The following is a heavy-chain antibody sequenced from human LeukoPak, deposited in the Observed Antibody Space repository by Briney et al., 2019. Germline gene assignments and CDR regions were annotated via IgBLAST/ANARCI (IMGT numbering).Heavy chain of an antibody. D-gene: IGHD3-10*01. CDR3: AKGETQQGGFGYYYYYGMDV. V-gene: IGHV3-9*01. J-gene: IGHJ6*02. CDR1: GFTFDDYA. CDR2: ISWNSGSI. Sequence: GGSLRLSCAASGFTFDDYAMHWVRQAPGKGLEWVSGISWNSGSIGYADSVKGRFTISRDNAKNSLYLQMSSLRAEDTAVYYCAKGETQQGGFGYYYYYGMDVWGQGTTVTVSS.